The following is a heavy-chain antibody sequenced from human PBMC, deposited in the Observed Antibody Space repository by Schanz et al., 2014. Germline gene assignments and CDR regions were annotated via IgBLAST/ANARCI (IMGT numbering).Heavy chain of an antibody. D-gene: IGHD4-17*01. V-gene: IGHV3-23*01. CDR2: MNESHSTI. Sequence: EVQLLESGGGLVEPGGSLRLSCAASGFSFSSYAMGWVRQARGKGLEWVSAMNESHSTIYYADSVRGRFTISRDNAKKSMYLQMNNLRAEDTAVYYCARKMKLGVYGGKGHDSLDIWGQGTMVTVSS. CDR3: ARKMKLGVYGGKGHDSLDI. J-gene: IGHJ3*02. CDR1: GFSFSSYA.